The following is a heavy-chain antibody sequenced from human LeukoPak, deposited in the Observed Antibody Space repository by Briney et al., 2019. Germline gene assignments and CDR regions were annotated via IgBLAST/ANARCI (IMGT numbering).Heavy chain of an antibody. CDR2: IYYSGST. J-gene: IGHJ3*02. Sequence: PSETLSLTCTVSGGSISSSSYYWGWIRQPPGKGLEWIGSIYYSGSTYYNPSLKSRVTISVDTSKNQFSLKLSSVTAADTAVYYCASPNSYYDFWSGNSGPTWLAFDIWGQGTMVTVSS. CDR1: GGSISSSSYY. D-gene: IGHD3-3*01. V-gene: IGHV4-39*01. CDR3: ASPNSYYDFWSGNSGPTWLAFDI.